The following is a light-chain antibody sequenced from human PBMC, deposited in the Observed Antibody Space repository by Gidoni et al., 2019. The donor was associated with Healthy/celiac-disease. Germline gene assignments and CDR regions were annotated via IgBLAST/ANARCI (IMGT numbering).Light chain of an antibody. J-gene: IGLJ1*01. Sequence: QSVLTQPPSASGTPGQRVTISCSGSSPNIGSNYVYWYQQPPGTAPKLLIYRNNQRPYGVPDRFSGSKSGTSASLTISGLRSEDEADYYCAAWDDSLSGSYVFGTGTKVTVL. CDR2: RNN. V-gene: IGLV1-47*01. CDR1: SPNIGSNY. CDR3: AAWDDSLSGSYV.